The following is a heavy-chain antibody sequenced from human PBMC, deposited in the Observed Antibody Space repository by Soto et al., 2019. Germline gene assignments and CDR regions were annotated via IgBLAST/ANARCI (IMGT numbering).Heavy chain of an antibody. CDR2: INPNSGGT. CDR3: AKGLAGDYYDTDV. CDR1: GYTFTGYY. D-gene: IGHD4-17*01. V-gene: IGHV1-2*02. J-gene: IGHJ6*02. Sequence: ASVKVSCKASGYTFTGYYMHWVRQAPGQGLEWMGWINPNSGGTNYPQKFQGRVTMTRDTSISTAYMQLSRLRSDDTAVYYCAKGLAGDYYDTDVWGQGTTVTVSS.